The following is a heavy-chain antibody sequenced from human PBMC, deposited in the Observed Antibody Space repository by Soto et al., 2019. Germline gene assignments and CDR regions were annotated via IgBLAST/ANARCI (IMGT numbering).Heavy chain of an antibody. D-gene: IGHD3-3*01. Sequence: EVQLVESGGGLVQPGGSLRLSCAASGFTFSSYSMNWVRQAPGKGLEWVSYISSSSSTIYYADSVKGRFTISRDNAKNSLYLQMNSLRAEDTAVYYCARDAINDFWSGYFYYYYMDVWGKGTTVTVSS. CDR1: GFTFSSYS. J-gene: IGHJ6*03. CDR2: ISSSSSTI. CDR3: ARDAINDFWSGYFYYYYMDV. V-gene: IGHV3-48*01.